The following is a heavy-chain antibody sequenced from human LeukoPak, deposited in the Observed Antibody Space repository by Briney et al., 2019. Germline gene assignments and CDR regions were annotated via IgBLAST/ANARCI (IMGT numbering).Heavy chain of an antibody. CDR1: GGSISSYY. CDR2: IYYSGST. J-gene: IGHJ6*02. D-gene: IGHD2-15*01. V-gene: IGHV4-59*12. Sequence: SETLSLTCTVSGGSISSYYWSRIRQPPGKGLEWIGYIYYSGSTNYNPSLKSRVTISVDTSKNQFSLKLSSVTAADTAVYYCARDPGYCSGGSCRLSARYYYYGTDVWGQGTTVTVSS. CDR3: ARDPGYCSGGSCRLSARYYYYGTDV.